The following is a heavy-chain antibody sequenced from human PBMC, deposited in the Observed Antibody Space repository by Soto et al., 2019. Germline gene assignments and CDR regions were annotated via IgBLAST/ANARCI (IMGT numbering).Heavy chain of an antibody. CDR3: AAVGSSSSQAFDI. CDR1: GFTFTSSA. J-gene: IGHJ3*02. Sequence: VKVSCKASGFTFTSSAMQWVRQARGQRLEWIGWIVVGSGNTNYAQKFQERVTITRDMSTSTAYMELSSLRSEDTAVYYCAAVGSSSSQAFDIWGQGTMVTVSS. V-gene: IGHV1-58*02. CDR2: IVVGSGNT. D-gene: IGHD6-6*01.